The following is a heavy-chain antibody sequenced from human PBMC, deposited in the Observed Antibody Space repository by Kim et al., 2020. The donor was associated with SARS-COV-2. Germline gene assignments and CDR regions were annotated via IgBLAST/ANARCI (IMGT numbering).Heavy chain of an antibody. Sequence: EASVKCRFTISRNNAKTSLYLQMNSLRAKDTAVYYCAGDKAAAGTGWFDPWGQGTLVTVSS. CDR3: AGDKAAAGTGWFDP. V-gene: IGHV3-21*01. D-gene: IGHD6-13*01. J-gene: IGHJ5*02.